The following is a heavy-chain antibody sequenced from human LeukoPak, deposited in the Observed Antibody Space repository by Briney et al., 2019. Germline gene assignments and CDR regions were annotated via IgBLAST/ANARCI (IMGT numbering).Heavy chain of an antibody. CDR2: IIPIFGTA. Sequence: GASVKVSSKASGGTFSSCAISWVRQAPGQGLEWMGGIIPIFGTANYAQKFQGRVTITADESTSTAYMELSSLRSEDTAVYYCARLLLTSEIVDYASPFDYWGQGTLVTVSS. CDR3: ARLLLTSEIVDYASPFDY. CDR1: GGTFSSCA. J-gene: IGHJ4*02. D-gene: IGHD4-17*01. V-gene: IGHV1-69*13.